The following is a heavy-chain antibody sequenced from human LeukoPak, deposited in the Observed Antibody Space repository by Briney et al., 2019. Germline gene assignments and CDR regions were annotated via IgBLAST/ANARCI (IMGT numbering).Heavy chain of an antibody. D-gene: IGHD5-12*01. J-gene: IGHJ4*02. CDR2: ISYDGSNK. CDR3: AKEGGTGYHDY. Sequence: GGSLRPPLVASGFTFSRLGMPWVRPAPGKGLEWVAVISYDGSNKYYADSVKGRFTISRDNSKNTLYLQMNSLRAEDTAVYYCAKEGGTGYHDYWGQGTLVTVSS. V-gene: IGHV3-30*18. CDR1: GFTFSRLG.